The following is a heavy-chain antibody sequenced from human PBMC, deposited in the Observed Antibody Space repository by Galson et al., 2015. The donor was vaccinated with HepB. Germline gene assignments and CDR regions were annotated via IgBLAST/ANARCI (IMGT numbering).Heavy chain of an antibody. J-gene: IGHJ5*02. CDR3: ARDGGGGTPYWFDP. Sequence: SVKVSCKASGYTFTKYAMHWVRQAPGQGLEWMGWINGANANTKYSQKFKGRVTITRDTSASTAYMELSRLRSEDTAVYYCARDGGGGTPYWFDPWGQGTLVTVSS. CDR1: GYTFTKYA. CDR2: INGANANT. D-gene: IGHD3-16*01. V-gene: IGHV1-3*01.